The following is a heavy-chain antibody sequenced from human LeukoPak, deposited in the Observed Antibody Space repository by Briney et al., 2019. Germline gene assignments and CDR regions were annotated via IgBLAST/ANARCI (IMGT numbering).Heavy chain of an antibody. J-gene: IGHJ4*02. CDR3: ARVISVAGYDY. CDR2: IKQDGSEK. CDR1: GFSLSSYW. V-gene: IGHV3-7*01. D-gene: IGHD6-19*01. Sequence: QSGGSLRLSCAASGFSLSSYWMTWVRQAPGKGLEWVANIKQDGSEKNYVDSVKGRFTISRDNAKNSLYLQMNSLRAEDTALYYCARVISVAGYDYWGQGTLVTVSS.